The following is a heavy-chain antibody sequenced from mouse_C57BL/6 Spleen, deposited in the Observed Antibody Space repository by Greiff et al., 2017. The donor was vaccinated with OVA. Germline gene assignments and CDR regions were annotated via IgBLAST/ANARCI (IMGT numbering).Heavy chain of an antibody. CDR3: ASFPYYGSSYGYFDV. V-gene: IGHV14-2*01. CDR2: IDPEDGET. CDR1: GFNIKDYY. J-gene: IGHJ1*03. D-gene: IGHD1-1*01. Sequence: VQLKESGAELVKPGASVKLSCTASGFNIKDYYMPWVKQRTEQGLEWIGRIDPEDGETKYAPKFQGKATITADTSSNTAYLQLSSLTSEDTAVYYCASFPYYGSSYGYFDVWGTGTTVTVSS.